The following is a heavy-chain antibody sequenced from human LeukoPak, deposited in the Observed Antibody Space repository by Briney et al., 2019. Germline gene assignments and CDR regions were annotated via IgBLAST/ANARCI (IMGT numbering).Heavy chain of an antibody. D-gene: IGHD4-11*01. J-gene: IGHJ4*02. V-gene: IGHV3-23*01. Sequence: GGSLRLSCAASGFNFRTNAMSWVRQAPGKGLEWVSAISASGGGTYYADSVKGRFTISRDNSKNTLYLDMNSLRAEDTAVYYCAKGYSKSSHFDYWGQGTLVTVSS. CDR3: AKGYSKSSHFDY. CDR1: GFNFRTNA. CDR2: ISASGGGT.